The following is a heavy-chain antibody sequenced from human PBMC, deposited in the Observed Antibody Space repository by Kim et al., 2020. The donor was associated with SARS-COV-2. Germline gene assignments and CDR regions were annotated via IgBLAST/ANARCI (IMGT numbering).Heavy chain of an antibody. CDR1: GGTFSSYA. V-gene: IGHV1-69*13. CDR2: IIPVFGTP. Sequence: SVKVSCEASGGTFSSYAISWVRQAPGQGLEWMGGIIPVFGTPNYAQKFQGRVTITADESTSTAYMELSSLRSDDTAVYYCARVGFYDSSGYYPYFDYWGQGTLVTVSS. CDR3: ARVGFYDSSGYYPYFDY. J-gene: IGHJ4*02. D-gene: IGHD3-22*01.